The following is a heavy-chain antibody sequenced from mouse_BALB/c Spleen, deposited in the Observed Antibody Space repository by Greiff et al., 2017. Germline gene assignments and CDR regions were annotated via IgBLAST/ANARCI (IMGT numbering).Heavy chain of an antibody. D-gene: IGHD5-2*01. CDR1: GFSLTSYD. CDR2: IWTGGGT. J-gene: IGHJ1*01. CDR3: ERNTDYSGSGYWYLDV. Sequence: QVQLKESGPGLVAPSQSLSITCTVSGFSLTSYDISWIRQPPGKGLEWLGVIWTGGGTNYNSAFMSRLSISKDNSKSQVFLKMNSLQTDDTAIYYCERNTDYSGSGYWYLDVWGEGTPVTVS. V-gene: IGHV2-9-2*01.